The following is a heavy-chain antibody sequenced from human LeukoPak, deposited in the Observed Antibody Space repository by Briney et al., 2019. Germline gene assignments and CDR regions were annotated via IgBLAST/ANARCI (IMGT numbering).Heavy chain of an antibody. CDR1: GFTFSSYS. CDR2: ISSSSSYI. V-gene: IGHV3-21*04. D-gene: IGHD6-13*01. CDR3: AKHRGSLWYDEIDY. J-gene: IGHJ4*02. Sequence: PGGSLRLSCAASGFTFSSYSMNWVRQAPGKGLEWVSSISSSSSYIYYADSVKGRFTVSRDISKNTLYFQMNSLRADDTAIYYCAKHRGSLWYDEIDYWGQGILVTVSS.